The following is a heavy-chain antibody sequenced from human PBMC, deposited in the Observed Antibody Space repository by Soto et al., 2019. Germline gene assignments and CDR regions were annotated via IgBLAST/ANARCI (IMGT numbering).Heavy chain of an antibody. J-gene: IGHJ5*02. Sequence: GGSLRLSCAASGFTFSSYSMSWVRQAPGKGLEWVSYISSSSSTIYYADSVKGRFTISRDNAKNSLYLQMNSLRDEDTAVYYCARDKYSNYDWFDPWGQGTLLTVPS. CDR3: ARDKYSNYDWFDP. V-gene: IGHV3-48*02. CDR2: ISSSSSTI. CDR1: GFTFSSYS. D-gene: IGHD4-4*01.